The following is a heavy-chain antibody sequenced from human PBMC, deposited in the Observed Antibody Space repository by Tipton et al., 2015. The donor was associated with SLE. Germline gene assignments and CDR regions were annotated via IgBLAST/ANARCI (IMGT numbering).Heavy chain of an antibody. CDR3: ARDRGYSYGYDWFDP. Sequence: SLRLSCAASGFTFSSYGMHWVRQAPGKGLEWVAFIRYDGSNKYYADSVKGRFTISRDNSKNTLYLQMNSLRAEDTAVYYCARDRGYSYGYDWFDPWGQGTLVTVSS. V-gene: IGHV3-30*02. CDR1: GFTFSSYG. D-gene: IGHD5-18*01. CDR2: IRYDGSNK. J-gene: IGHJ5*02.